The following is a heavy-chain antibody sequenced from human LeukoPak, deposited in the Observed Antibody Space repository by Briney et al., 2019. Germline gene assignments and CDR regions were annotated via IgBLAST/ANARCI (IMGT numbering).Heavy chain of an antibody. V-gene: IGHV1-8*01. D-gene: IGHD6-19*01. J-gene: IGHJ4*02. CDR3: TRGSSGRRDN. CDR1: GYTFTSCD. Sequence: ASVKVSCKASGYTFTSCDINWVRQATGQGREWMGWMNSNSGNTGYGQSFQGRITMTREISIGTAYMEFSNLTSEDTAIYYCTRGSSGRRDNWGQGTLVTVSA. CDR2: MNSNSGNT.